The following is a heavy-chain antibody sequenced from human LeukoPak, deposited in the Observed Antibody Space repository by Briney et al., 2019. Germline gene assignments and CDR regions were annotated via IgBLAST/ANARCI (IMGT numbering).Heavy chain of an antibody. CDR2: IYYSGST. CDR1: GGSISSSSYY. Sequence: SETLSLTCTVSGGSISSSSYYWGWIRQPPGKGLEWIGSIYYSGSTYYNPSLKSRVTISVDTSKNQCSLKLSSVTAADTAVYYCARQTFPYYDFWSGYYGYFDYWGQGTLVTVSS. CDR3: ARQTFPYYDFWSGYYGYFDY. D-gene: IGHD3-3*01. V-gene: IGHV4-39*01. J-gene: IGHJ4*02.